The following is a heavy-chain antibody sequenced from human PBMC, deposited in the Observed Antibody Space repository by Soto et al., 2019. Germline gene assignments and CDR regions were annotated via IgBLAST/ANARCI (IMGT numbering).Heavy chain of an antibody. CDR2: IYYSGST. V-gene: IGHV4-59*01. J-gene: IGHJ4*02. D-gene: IGHD6-19*01. CDR1: GGSISSYY. CDR3: VRDRYSSGYLDY. Sequence: SETLSLTCPVSGGSISSYYWNWIRQPPGKGLGWIGYIYYSGSTNYNPSLKSRVTISVDTSKDQFSLKLSSVTAADTAVYYCVRDRYSSGYLDYWGQGTLVTVSS.